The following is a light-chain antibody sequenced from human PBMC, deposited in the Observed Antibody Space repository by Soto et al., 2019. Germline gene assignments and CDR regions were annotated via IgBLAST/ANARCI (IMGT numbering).Light chain of an antibody. V-gene: IGLV7-46*01. CDR1: TGDVSGGHY. Sequence: QAVVTQEPSVTVSPGGTVTLTCGSSTGDVSGGHYPSWFQQKPGQAPRTLIYDTSNKHSWTPARFSGSLLGGKAALTLSGAQPEDEADYYCLLSSSGTDVVFGAGTKVTVL. CDR2: DTS. J-gene: IGLJ1*01. CDR3: LLSSSGTDVV.